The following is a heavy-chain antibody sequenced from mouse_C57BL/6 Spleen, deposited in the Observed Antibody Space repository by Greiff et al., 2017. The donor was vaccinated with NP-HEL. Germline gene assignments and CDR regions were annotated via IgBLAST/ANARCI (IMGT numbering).Heavy chain of an antibody. CDR3: ARKDGFDY. J-gene: IGHJ2*01. CDR1: GYTFTSYW. CDR2: IDPSDSYT. V-gene: IGHV1-50*01. Sequence: PGAELVTPGASVKLSCKASGYTFTSYWMQWVKQRPGQGLEWIGEIDPSDSYTNYNQKFKGKATLTVDTSSSTAYMQLSSLTSEDSAVYYCARKDGFDYWGQGTTLTVSS.